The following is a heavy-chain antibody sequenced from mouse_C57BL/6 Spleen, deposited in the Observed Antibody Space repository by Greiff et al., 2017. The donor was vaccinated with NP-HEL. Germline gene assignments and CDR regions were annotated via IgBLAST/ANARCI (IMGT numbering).Heavy chain of an antibody. D-gene: IGHD2-4*01. CDR1: GYTFTDYE. Sequence: VQLQQSGAELVRPGASVTLSCKASGYTFTDYEMHWVKQTPVHGLEWIGAIDPETGGTAYNQKFKGKAILTADKSSSTAYMELRSLTSEDSAVYYCTRSSDYDWFAYWGQGTLVTVSA. J-gene: IGHJ3*01. CDR2: IDPETGGT. CDR3: TRSSDYDWFAY. V-gene: IGHV1-15*01.